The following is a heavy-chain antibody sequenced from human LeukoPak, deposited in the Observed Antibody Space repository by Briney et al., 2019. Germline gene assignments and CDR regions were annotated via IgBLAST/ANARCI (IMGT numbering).Heavy chain of an antibody. V-gene: IGHV3-9*01. CDR2: ISWNSGSI. Sequence: PGRSLRLSCAASGFTFDDYAMHWVRQAPGKGLEWVSGISWNSGSIGYADSVKGRFTISRDNAKNSLYLQMNSLRAEDTALYYCVKDMEPDYSGSLGGWGQGTLVTVPS. CDR3: VKDMEPDYSGSLGG. J-gene: IGHJ4*02. D-gene: IGHD1-26*01. CDR1: GFTFDDYA.